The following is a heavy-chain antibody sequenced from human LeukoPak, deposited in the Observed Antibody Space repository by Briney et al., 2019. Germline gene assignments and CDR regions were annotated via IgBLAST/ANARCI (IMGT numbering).Heavy chain of an antibody. CDR2: INPNSGGT. CDR3: AFSIGMPRISGWFDP. D-gene: IGHD2-2*01. CDR1: GYTFTGYY. J-gene: IGHJ5*02. Sequence: GASVKVSCKASGYTFTGYYMHWVRQAPGQGLEWMGWINPNSGGTNYAQKFQGWVTMTRDTSISTAYMELSRLRSDDTAVYYCAFSIGMPRISGWFDPWGQGTLVTVSS. V-gene: IGHV1-2*04.